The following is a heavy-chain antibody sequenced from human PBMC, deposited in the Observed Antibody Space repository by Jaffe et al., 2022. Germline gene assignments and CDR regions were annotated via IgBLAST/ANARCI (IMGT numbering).Heavy chain of an antibody. Sequence: EVQLVESGGGLVQPGGSLRLSCAASGFTFSSYSMNWVRQAPGKGLEWVSYISSSSSTIYYADSVKGRFTISRDNAKNSLYLQMNSLRAEDTAVYYCARDLSNGGFQTVDTAPAWGQGTLVTVSS. CDR3: ARDLSNGGFQTVDTAPA. J-gene: IGHJ5*02. CDR1: GFTFSSYS. CDR2: ISSSSSTI. D-gene: IGHD5-18*01. V-gene: IGHV3-48*01.